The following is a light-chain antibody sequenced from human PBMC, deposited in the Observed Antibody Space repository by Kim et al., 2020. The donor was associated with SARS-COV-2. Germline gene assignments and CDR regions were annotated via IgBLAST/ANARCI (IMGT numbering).Light chain of an antibody. J-gene: IGKJ2*01. V-gene: IGKV3-20*01. CDR1: RSVSSSY. CDR2: GAS. CDR3: QQYGSSPYA. Sequence: IVLTQSPGTLSLSPGERATLSCRASRSVSSSYLAWYQQKPGQAPRLLIYGASSRATGIPDRFSGSGSGTDFTLTISRLEPEDFAVYYCQQYGSSPYAFSQGTKLEI.